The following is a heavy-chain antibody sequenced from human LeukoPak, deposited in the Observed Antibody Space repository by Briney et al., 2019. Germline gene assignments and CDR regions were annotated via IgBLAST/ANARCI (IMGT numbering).Heavy chain of an antibody. D-gene: IGHD6-6*01. CDR2: MNPNSGNT. V-gene: IGHV1-8*01. Sequence: GASVKVSCKASGYTFTSYDINWVRQATGQGPEWMGWMNPNSGNTGYAQKFQGRVTMTRNTSISTAYMELSSLRSEDTAVYYCASRIAARPNRNWFDPWGQGTLVTISS. CDR1: GYTFTSYD. CDR3: ASRIAARPNRNWFDP. J-gene: IGHJ5*02.